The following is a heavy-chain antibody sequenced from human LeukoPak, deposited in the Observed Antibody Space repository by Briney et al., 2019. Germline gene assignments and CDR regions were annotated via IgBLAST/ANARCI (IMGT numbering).Heavy chain of an antibody. CDR2: INTATTET. Sequence: ASVKVSCKTSGYSFTNYLIHWMRQAPGQSLQWMGWINTATTETKYSQNFQGRVTISRDTSATTADMELSSLRSEDTAVHFCARDSGPFDYWGQGTQVTVSS. V-gene: IGHV1-3*04. D-gene: IGHD2-15*01. CDR1: GYSFTNYL. CDR3: ARDSGPFDY. J-gene: IGHJ4*02.